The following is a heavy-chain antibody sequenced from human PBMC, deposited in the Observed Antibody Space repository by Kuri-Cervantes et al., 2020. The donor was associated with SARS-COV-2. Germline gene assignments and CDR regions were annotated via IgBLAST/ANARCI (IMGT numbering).Heavy chain of an antibody. V-gene: IGHV3-33*08. CDR3: ARAAVTTGYFDY. CDR1: GFTFTDYY. J-gene: IGHJ4*02. CDR2: IWYDGSNK. D-gene: IGHD4-17*01. Sequence: GGSLRLSCAASGFTFTDYYMSWVRQAPGKGLEWVAVIWYDGSNKYYADSVKGRFTISRDNSKNTLYLQMNSLRAEDTAVYYCARAAVTTGYFDYWGQGTLVTVSS.